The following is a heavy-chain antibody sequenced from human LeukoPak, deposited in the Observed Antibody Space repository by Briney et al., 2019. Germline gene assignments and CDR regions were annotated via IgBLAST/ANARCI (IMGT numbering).Heavy chain of an antibody. CDR2: IWYDGSNK. CDR3: AKDERGYSYGLIDY. Sequence: PGRSLRLSCAASGFTFSSYGMHWVRQAPGKGLEWVAVIWYDGSNKYYADSVKGRFTISRDNSKNTLYLRMNSLRAEDTAVYYCAKDERGYSYGLIDYWGQGTLVTVSS. CDR1: GFTFSSYG. J-gene: IGHJ4*02. D-gene: IGHD5-18*01. V-gene: IGHV3-33*06.